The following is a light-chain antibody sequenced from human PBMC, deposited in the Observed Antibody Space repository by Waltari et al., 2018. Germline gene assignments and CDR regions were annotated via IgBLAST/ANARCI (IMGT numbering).Light chain of an antibody. V-gene: IGKV1-NL1*01. CDR3: QQYYGTLLT. CDR2: AAS. J-gene: IGKJ4*01. Sequence: DIQMTQSPSSLSASVGASVTITCRASQGIINSLAWYQQKPGKAPKLLLFAASRLESGVPSRFSGSGAGTDYTLTISSLQPEDFATYYCQQYYGTLLTFGGGTKVEIK. CDR1: QGIINS.